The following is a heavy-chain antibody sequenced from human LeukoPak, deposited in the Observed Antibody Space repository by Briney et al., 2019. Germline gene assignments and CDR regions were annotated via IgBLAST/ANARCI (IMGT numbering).Heavy chain of an antibody. D-gene: IGHD3-10*01. V-gene: IGHV4-59*01. J-gene: IGHJ2*01. CDR1: GGSISSYY. CDR2: IYYSGST. CDR3: ARDRFYPYWYFDL. Sequence: SETLSLTCTVSGGSISSYYWSWIRQPPGKGLEWIGYIYYSGSTNYNPSLKSRVTISVDTSKNQFSLKLSSVTAADTAVYYCARDRFYPYWYFDLWGRGTLVTVSS.